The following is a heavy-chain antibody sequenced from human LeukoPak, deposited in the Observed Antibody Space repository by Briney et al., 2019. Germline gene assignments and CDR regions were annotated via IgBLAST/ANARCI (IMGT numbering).Heavy chain of an antibody. CDR2: IKYDGNEE. J-gene: IGHJ4*02. V-gene: IGHV3-7*01. CDR1: GFPFSDYW. Sequence: GSLRLSCAASGFPFSDYWMSWMRQAPGKGLEWVANIKYDGNEEYYVDSVKGRFTISRDNAKNSLYLQMNSLRAEDTAVYYCARASYYGQGTLVTVSS. CDR3: ARASY.